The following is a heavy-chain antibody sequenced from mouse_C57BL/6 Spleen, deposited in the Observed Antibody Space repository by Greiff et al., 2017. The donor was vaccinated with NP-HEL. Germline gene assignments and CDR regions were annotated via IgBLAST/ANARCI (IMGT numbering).Heavy chain of an antibody. CDR1: GYAFSSYW. V-gene: IGHV1-80*01. D-gene: IGHD2-3*01. CDR2: IYPGDGDT. CDR3: AREGDGYYGGFAY. Sequence: VKLMESGAELVKPGASVKISCKASGYAFSSYWMNWVKQRPGKGLEWIGQIYPGDGDTNYNGKFKGKATLTADKSSSTAYMQLSSLTYEDSAVYFCAREGDGYYGGFAYWGQGTLVTVSA. J-gene: IGHJ3*01.